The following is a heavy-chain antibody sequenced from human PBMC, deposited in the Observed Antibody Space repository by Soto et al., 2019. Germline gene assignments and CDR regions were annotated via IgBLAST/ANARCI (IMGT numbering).Heavy chain of an antibody. CDR2: SRNKANSYTT. J-gene: IGHJ6*02. CDR3: VKFKLKVNDDAVGV. D-gene: IGHD1-1*01. V-gene: IGHV3-72*01. CDR1: GFTLSDRY. Sequence: EVQLVESGGGLVQPGGSLRLSCAASGFTLSDRYRDWVRQAPGKGLEWVGRSRNKANSYTTEYAASVKGRFTLSRDDSNNSLYLQMDSLKTEATAVYYCVKFKLKVNDDAVGVWGQGTTVTVSS.